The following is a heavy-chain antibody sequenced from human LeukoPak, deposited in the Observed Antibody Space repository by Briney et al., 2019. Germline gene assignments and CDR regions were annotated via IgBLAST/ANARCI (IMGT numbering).Heavy chain of an antibody. CDR3: AKGRLVTSPTDFDY. D-gene: IGHD4-23*01. J-gene: IGHJ4*02. CDR2: ISYDGSNK. V-gene: IGHV3-30*18. CDR1: GFTFSSYG. Sequence: GGSLRLSCAASGFTFSSYGMHWVRQAPGKGLEWVAVISYDGSNKYYADSVKGRFTISRDNSKNTLYLQMNSLRAEDTAVYYCAKGRLVTSPTDFDYWGQGTLVTVSS.